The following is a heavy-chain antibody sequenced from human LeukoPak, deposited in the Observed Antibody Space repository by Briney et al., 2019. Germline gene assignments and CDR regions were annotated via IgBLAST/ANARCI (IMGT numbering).Heavy chain of an antibody. Sequence: GASVKVSCKASGYTFTSYYMHWVRQAPGQGLEWMGIINPSGGSTSYAQKFQGRVTMTRDMSTSTVYVELSSLRSEDTAVYYCARGFPPRRNYDSSGYYSYYFDHWGQGTLVTVSS. V-gene: IGHV1-46*01. CDR1: GYTFTSYY. J-gene: IGHJ4*02. D-gene: IGHD3-22*01. CDR3: ARGFPPRRNYDSSGYYSYYFDH. CDR2: INPSGGST.